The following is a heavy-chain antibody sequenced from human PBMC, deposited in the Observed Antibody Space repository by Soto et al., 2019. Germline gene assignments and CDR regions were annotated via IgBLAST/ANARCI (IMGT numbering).Heavy chain of an antibody. V-gene: IGHV4-34*01. D-gene: IGHD3-3*01. CDR3: ARGSPTLKSGYYYMDV. CDR1: GGSFSGYY. J-gene: IGHJ6*03. CDR2: INHSGST. Sequence: SETLSLTCAVYGGSFSGYYWSWIRQPPGKGLEWIGEINHSGSTNYNPSLKSRVTISVDTSKNQFSLKLSSVTAADTAVYYCARGSPTLKSGYYYMDVWGKGTTVTVSS.